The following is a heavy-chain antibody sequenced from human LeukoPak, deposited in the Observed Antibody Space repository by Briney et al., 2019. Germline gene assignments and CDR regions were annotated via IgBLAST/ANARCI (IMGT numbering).Heavy chain of an antibody. D-gene: IGHD5-18*01. V-gene: IGHV7-4-1*02. J-gene: IGHJ4*02. CDR1: GYTFTGYY. CDR2: INTNTGNP. Sequence: ASVKVSCKASGYTFTGYYMHWVRQAPGQGLEWMGWINTNTGNPTYAQGFTGRFVFSLDTSVSTAYLQISSLKAEDTAVYYCARTGYSYGPLFDYWGQGTLVTVSS. CDR3: ARTGYSYGPLFDY.